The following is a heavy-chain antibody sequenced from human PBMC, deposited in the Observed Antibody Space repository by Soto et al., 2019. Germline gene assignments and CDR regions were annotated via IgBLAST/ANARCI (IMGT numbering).Heavy chain of an antibody. V-gene: IGHV1-69*02. CDR2: IIPILGIA. D-gene: IGHD4-17*01. J-gene: IGHJ4*02. Sequence: GASVKVSCKASGGTFSSYTISWVRQAPGQGLEWMGRIIPILGIANYAQKFQGRVTITADKSTSTAYMELSSLRSEDTAVYYCARSPVQITYGDYQQFDYWGQGTLVTVSS. CDR3: ARSPVQITYGDYQQFDY. CDR1: GGTFSSYT.